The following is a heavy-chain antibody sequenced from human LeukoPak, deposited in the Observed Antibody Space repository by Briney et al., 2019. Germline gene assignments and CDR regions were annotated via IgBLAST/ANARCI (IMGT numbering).Heavy chain of an antibody. V-gene: IGHV3-23*01. J-gene: IGHJ4*02. CDR3: ARGSHDYGDRPVDY. CDR2: ISGSGGTT. D-gene: IGHD4-17*01. Sequence: PGGSLRLSCAASGFTFSSYGMSWVRQAPGKGLEWVSAISGSGGTTYYADSVKGRFTISRDNSKNTLYLQMNSLRAEDTALYYCARGSHDYGDRPVDYWGQGTLVTVSS. CDR1: GFTFSSYG.